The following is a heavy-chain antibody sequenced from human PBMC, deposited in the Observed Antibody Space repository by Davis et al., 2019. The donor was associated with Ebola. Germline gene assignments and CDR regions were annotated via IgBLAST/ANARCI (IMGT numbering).Heavy chain of an antibody. J-gene: IGHJ6*02. CDR1: GYTFTSYY. CDR3: ARDCSGGSCYAWGYYYGMDV. D-gene: IGHD2-15*01. Sequence: AASVKVSCKASGYTFTSYYMHWVRQAPGQGLEWMGIINPSGGSTSYAKKFQGRVTMTRDTSTSTAYMELRSLRSDDTAVYYCARDCSGGSCYAWGYYYGMDVWGQGTTVTVSS. V-gene: IGHV1-46*01. CDR2: INPSGGST.